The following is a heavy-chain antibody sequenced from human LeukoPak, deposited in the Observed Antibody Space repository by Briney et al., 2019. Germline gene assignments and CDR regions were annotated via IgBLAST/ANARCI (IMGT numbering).Heavy chain of an antibody. CDR3: ARGTTSGSYSGLFY. J-gene: IGHJ4*02. CDR1: GYSISSGSY. V-gene: IGHV4-38-2*02. Sequence: SETLSLTCTVSGYSISSGSYWGWIRQPPGQGLEWIGSIYHSGNTYYNPSLKSRVTISVDTSKNQFSLKLSSVTAADTAVYYCARGTTSGSYSGLFYWGQGTLVTVSS. D-gene: IGHD1-26*01. CDR2: IYHSGNT.